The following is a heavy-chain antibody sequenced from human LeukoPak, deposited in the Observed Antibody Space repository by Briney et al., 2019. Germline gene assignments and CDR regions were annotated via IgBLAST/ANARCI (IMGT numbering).Heavy chain of an antibody. Sequence: PGGSLRLSCAASGFTFSDYYMSWIRQAPGKGLEWASYISSSGSTIYYADSVKGRFTISRDNTKNSLYLQMNSLRAEDTAVYYCARETPKLETGFDYWGQGTLVTVSS. CDR3: ARETPKLETGFDY. CDR1: GFTFSDYY. V-gene: IGHV3-11*01. D-gene: IGHD1-1*01. CDR2: ISSSGSTI. J-gene: IGHJ4*02.